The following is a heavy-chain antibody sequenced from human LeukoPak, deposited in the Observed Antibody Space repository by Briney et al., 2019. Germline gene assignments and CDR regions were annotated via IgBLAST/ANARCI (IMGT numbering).Heavy chain of an antibody. Sequence: SETLSLTCTVSGGSISSYYWSWIRQPPGKGLEWIGYIYYSGSTNYNPSLKSRVTISVDTSKNQFSLKLSSVTAADTAVYYCARAPYYYYYMYVWGKGTTVTISS. J-gene: IGHJ6*03. CDR1: GGSISSYY. CDR2: IYYSGST. V-gene: IGHV4-59*01. CDR3: ARAPYYYYYMYV.